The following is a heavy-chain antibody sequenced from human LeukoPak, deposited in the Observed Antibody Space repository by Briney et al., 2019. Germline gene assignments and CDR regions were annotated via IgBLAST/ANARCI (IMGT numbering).Heavy chain of an antibody. D-gene: IGHD1-26*01. Sequence: SETLSLTCTVSGGSISSGGYYWRWIRQPPGKGLEWIGYIYHSGSTYYNPSLKGRVTISVDRSKNQFSLKLSPVTAADTAVYYCARLVGATSADYWGQGTLVTVSS. J-gene: IGHJ4*02. CDR2: IYHSGST. CDR3: ARLVGATSADY. CDR1: GGSISSGGYY. V-gene: IGHV4-30-2*01.